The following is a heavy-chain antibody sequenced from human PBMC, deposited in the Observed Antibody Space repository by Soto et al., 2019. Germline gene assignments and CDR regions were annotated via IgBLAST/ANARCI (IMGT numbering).Heavy chain of an antibody. CDR2: ITQDGSEK. CDR3: AGDSRNYYDFWSGYLGY. CDR1: GFTFSSYW. Sequence: EVQLVESGGGVVQPGGSLRLSCAASGFTFSSYWMSWVRQAPGKGLEWVANITQDGSEKYYVDSVKGRFTISRDNAKNSLYRKMNSLRAEDTAVYYCAGDSRNYYDFWSGYLGYWGQGTLVTVSS. V-gene: IGHV3-7*01. J-gene: IGHJ4*02. D-gene: IGHD3-3*01.